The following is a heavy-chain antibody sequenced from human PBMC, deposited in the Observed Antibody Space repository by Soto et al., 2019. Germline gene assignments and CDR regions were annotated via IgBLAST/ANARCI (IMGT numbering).Heavy chain of an antibody. D-gene: IGHD3-10*01. CDR1: GFTFSTYA. V-gene: IGHV3-23*01. CDR3: ARGRRGLVRVGFDI. J-gene: IGHJ3*02. Sequence: PGGSLRLSCAASGFTFSTYAMSWVRQAPGKGLEWVSAISGSAGITYYADSVKGRFTISRDYSKITLYLQMNSLRVEDTAVYYCARGRRGLVRVGFDIWGQGTMVTVS. CDR2: ISGSAGIT.